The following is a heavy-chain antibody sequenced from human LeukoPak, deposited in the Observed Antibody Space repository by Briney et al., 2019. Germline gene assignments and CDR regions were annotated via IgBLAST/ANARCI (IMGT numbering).Heavy chain of an antibody. CDR2: MSGSGSNT. Sequence: PGGSLRLSCAASGFTFSSYAMSWVRQAPGKGLEWVSSMSGSGSNTYYADSVKGRFTISRDNAKNSLYLQMNSLRAEDTAVYYCARDPRWYCSSTSCPDHYDYWGQGTLVTVSS. D-gene: IGHD2-2*01. CDR1: GFTFSSYA. CDR3: ARDPRWYCSSTSCPDHYDY. V-gene: IGHV3-21*01. J-gene: IGHJ4*02.